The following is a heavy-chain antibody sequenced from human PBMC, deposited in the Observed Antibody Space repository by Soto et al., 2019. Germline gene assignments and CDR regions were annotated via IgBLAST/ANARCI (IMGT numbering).Heavy chain of an antibody. CDR1: GFTFTSYG. V-gene: IGHV3-33*01. J-gene: IGHJ4*02. CDR2: IWYDGSNK. D-gene: IGHD1-26*01. CDR3: ARESHGWEQNYFDY. Sequence: QVQLVESGGGVVQPGRSLRLSCAASGFTFTSYGMHWVRQAPGKGLEWVAVIWYDGSNKYYADSVKGRFTISRDNSKNTLYLQMNSLRAEDTAVYYCARESHGWEQNYFDYWGQGTLVTVSS.